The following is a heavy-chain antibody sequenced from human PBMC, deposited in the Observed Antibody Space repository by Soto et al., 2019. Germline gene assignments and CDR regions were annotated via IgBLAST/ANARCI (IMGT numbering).Heavy chain of an antibody. CDR2: INHSGST. D-gene: IGHD3-3*01. CDR1: GGSFSGYY. Sequence: SETLSLTCAVYGGSFSGYYWSWIRQPPGKGLELIGEINHSGSTNYNPSLKSRVTISVDTSKNQFSLKLSSVTAADTAVYYCARGGPSITIFGVVIRPGNAFDIWGQGTMVTVSS. J-gene: IGHJ3*02. V-gene: IGHV4-34*01. CDR3: ARGGPSITIFGVVIRPGNAFDI.